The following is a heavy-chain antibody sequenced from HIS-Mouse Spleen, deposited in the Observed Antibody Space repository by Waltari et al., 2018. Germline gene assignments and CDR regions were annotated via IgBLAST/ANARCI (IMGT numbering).Heavy chain of an antibody. D-gene: IGHD3-3*01. CDR2: ISSSSYI. V-gene: IGHV3-21*01. J-gene: IGHJ5*02. CDR3: AREQQELRFLEWSHHWFDT. Sequence: ASGFTFSSYSMNWVRQAPGQGLGWVSSISSSSYIYYADSVKGRFTISRDNSKNSLYLQMNSLRAEDTAVYYCAREQQELRFLEWSHHWFDTWGQGTLVTVSS. CDR1: GFTFSSYS.